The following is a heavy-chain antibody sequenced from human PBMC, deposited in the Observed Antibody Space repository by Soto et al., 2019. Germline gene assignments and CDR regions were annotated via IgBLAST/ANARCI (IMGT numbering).Heavy chain of an antibody. V-gene: IGHV1-3*01. CDR1: GYTFTSYA. Sequence: EASVKVSCKASGYTFTSYAMHWVRQAPGQRLEWMGWINAGNGNTKYSQKFQGRVTITRDTSASTAYMELSSLRSEDTAVYYCASGNPGIAVAGTSWFDPWGQGTLVTVSS. D-gene: IGHD6-19*01. CDR2: INAGNGNT. J-gene: IGHJ5*02. CDR3: ASGNPGIAVAGTSWFDP.